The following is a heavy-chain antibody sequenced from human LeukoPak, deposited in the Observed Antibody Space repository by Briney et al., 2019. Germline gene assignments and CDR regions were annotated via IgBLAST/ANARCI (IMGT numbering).Heavy chain of an antibody. CDR3: TKGSGSSRPYYFDF. Sequence: PGGSLRLSCAASGFTFSSYAMSWIRQAPGKGLEWVTALSGGGDSTYYADSVKGRFTVSRDNSKSTLYLQMNSLRADDTAVYYCTKGSGSSRPYYFDFWGQGTLVTVSS. CDR2: LSGGGDST. V-gene: IGHV3-23*01. CDR1: GFTFSSYA. J-gene: IGHJ4*02. D-gene: IGHD6-6*01.